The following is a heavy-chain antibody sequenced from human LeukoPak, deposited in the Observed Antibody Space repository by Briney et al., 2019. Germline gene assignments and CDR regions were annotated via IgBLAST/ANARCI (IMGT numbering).Heavy chain of an antibody. CDR1: GFTFSKAW. CDR2: IKSIADGGTT. V-gene: IGHV3-15*01. CDR3: STLATGSYGVDV. Sequence: GGSLRLSCAASGFTFSKAWMSWVRQAPGKGLEWIGRIKSIADGGTTDFAAPVKGRFSISRDDSGNTLYLQMNTLKTEDTALYYCSTLATGSYGVDVWGQGTTATVSS. D-gene: IGHD1-1*01. J-gene: IGHJ6*02.